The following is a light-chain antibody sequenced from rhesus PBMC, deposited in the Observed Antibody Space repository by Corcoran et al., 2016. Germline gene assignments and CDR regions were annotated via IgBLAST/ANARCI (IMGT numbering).Light chain of an antibody. CDR2: SAY. Sequence: EIVMTQSPATLSLSPGETATLFCRASESAGSHLAWYQQKPGQAPKLLVHSAYFRATGIPDRFSGSGSRTEFTLTISSLEPEDVGVYRCQQYSDLLLTFGGGAKVE. V-gene: IGKV3-40*03. J-gene: IGKJ4*01. CDR1: ESAGSH. CDR3: QQYSDLLLT.